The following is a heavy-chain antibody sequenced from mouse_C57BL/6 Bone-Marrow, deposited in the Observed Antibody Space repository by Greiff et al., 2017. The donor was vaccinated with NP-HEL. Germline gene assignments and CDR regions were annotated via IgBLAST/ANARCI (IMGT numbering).Heavy chain of an antibody. CDR1: GYTFTSYW. CDR3: ARFYF. V-gene: IGHV1-59*01. Sequence: VQLQQPGAELVRPGTSVKLSCKASGYTFTSYWMHWVKQRPGQGLEWIGVIDPSDSYTNYNQKFKGKATLTVDTSSSTAYMQRSSLTSEDSAVYYCARFYFWGQGTTLTVSS. J-gene: IGHJ2*01. CDR2: IDPSDSYT.